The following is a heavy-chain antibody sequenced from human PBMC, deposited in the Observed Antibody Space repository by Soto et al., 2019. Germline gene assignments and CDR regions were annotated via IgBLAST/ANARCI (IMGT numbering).Heavy chain of an antibody. D-gene: IGHD6-25*01. CDR3: ASRAGNYYFYGMEV. CDR1: RFRFSDYY. V-gene: IGHV3-11*01. CDR2: ISSSGSTI. Sequence: QLVESGGGLVKPGGSLRLSCEASRFRFSDYYMSWVRQAPGKGLEWVSFISSSGSTIYYADSVKGRFTISRDNAKNSLLHHMTGRAAEDTAVYNCASRAGNYYFYGMEVWGQGTTVTVSS. J-gene: IGHJ6*02.